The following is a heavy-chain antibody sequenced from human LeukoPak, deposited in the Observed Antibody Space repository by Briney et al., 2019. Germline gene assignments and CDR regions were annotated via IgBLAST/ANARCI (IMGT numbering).Heavy chain of an antibody. V-gene: IGHV3-30-3*01. CDR1: GFTFSSYA. CDR3: ARDVGDGYNHFDY. Sequence: GGSLRLSCAASGFTFSSYAMHWVRQAPGKGLEWVAVISYDGSNKYYADSVKGRFTISRDNSKNTLYLQMNSLRAEDTAVYYCARDVGDGYNHFDYWGQGTLVTVSS. J-gene: IGHJ4*02. D-gene: IGHD5-24*01. CDR2: ISYDGSNK.